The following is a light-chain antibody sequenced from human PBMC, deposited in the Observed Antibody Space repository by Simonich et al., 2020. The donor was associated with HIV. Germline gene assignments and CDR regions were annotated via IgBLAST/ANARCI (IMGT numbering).Light chain of an antibody. CDR1: QSVRSN. CDR3: QQHGASSIT. Sequence: EIVMRQSPDTLSVSTGERATLSCRASQSVRSNLAWYQQKPGQDPRLLLYGASTMATGIPARFSGSGSVTEFTLTIIRLEPEDFAVYYCQQHGASSITFGQGTRLEIK. J-gene: IGKJ5*01. CDR2: GAS. V-gene: IGKV3-15*01.